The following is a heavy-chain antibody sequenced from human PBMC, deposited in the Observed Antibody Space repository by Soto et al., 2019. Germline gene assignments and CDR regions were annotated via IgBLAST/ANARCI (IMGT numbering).Heavy chain of an antibody. CDR3: ARAMGYYGSGSFDY. D-gene: IGHD3-10*01. V-gene: IGHV3-13*01. CDR1: GFTFSSYD. CDR2: IGTAGDT. J-gene: IGHJ4*02. Sequence: EVQLVESGGGLVQPGGSLRLSCAASGFTFSSYDMHWVRQATGKGLEWVSAIGTAGDTYYPGSVKGRITIFRENAKNSLYLQLNRLRAEDTDVYYCARAMGYYGSGSFDYWGQGTLVTVSS.